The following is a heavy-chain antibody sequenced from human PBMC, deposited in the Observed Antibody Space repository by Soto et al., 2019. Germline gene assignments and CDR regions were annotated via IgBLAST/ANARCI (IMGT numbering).Heavy chain of an antibody. CDR3: ARGDGFWSGYSYLNY. CDR1: GGSISSSNW. CDR2: IYHSGST. Sequence: PSETLSLTCAVSGGSISSSNWWSWVRQPPGKGLEWIGEIYHSGSTNYNPSLKSRVTISVDKSKNQFSLKLSSVTAADTAVYYCARGDGFWSGYSYLNYWGQGTPVTVSS. V-gene: IGHV4-4*02. J-gene: IGHJ4*02. D-gene: IGHD3-3*01.